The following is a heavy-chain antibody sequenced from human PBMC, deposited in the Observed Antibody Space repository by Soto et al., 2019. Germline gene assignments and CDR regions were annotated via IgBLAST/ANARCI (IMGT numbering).Heavy chain of an antibody. D-gene: IGHD3-22*01. J-gene: IGHJ3*02. CDR1: GGSITSYY. V-gene: IGHV4-59*01. CDR3: ARTYDGSGPNSGGYGFDI. Sequence: QVQLQESGPGLVKPSETLSLTCSVSGGSITSYYWSWIRQPSGKGLEWIAYIYYSGSTSYNPSLTGRVSISLATSKNQFSLKLSSVTAADTAVYYCARTYDGSGPNSGGYGFDIWGQGTMVTVSS. CDR2: IYYSGST.